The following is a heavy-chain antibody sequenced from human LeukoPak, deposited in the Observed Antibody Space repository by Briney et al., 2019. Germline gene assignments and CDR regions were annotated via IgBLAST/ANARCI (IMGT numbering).Heavy chain of an antibody. CDR1: GFTFSTYW. J-gene: IGHJ4*02. CDR3: TRDLILGVVIIYFDY. D-gene: IGHD3-3*01. Sequence: GGSLRLSCAASGFTFSTYWMTWVRQAPGKGLEWVANIKQDGSETYYVDSVKGRFSISKDNAKNSLYLQMNSLRAEDTAVYYCTRDLILGVVIIYFDYWGQGTLVTVSS. CDR2: IKQDGSET. V-gene: IGHV3-7*05.